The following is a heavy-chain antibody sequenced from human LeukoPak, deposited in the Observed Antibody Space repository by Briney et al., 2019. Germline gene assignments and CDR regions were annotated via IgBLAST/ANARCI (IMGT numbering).Heavy chain of an antibody. J-gene: IGHJ4*02. D-gene: IGHD4-17*01. CDR3: ARGGYGDYLDY. Sequence: SETLSLTCAVSGVSISSSNWWSWVRQPPGQGLEWIGEIYHSGSTNYNPSLKSRVTISVDKSKNQSSLKLNSVTAADTAVYYCARGGYGDYLDYWGQGTLVTVSS. CDR1: GVSISSSNW. V-gene: IGHV4-4*02. CDR2: IYHSGST.